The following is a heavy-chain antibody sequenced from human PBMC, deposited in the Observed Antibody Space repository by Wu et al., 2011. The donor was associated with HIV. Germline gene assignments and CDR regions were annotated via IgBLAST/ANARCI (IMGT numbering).Heavy chain of an antibody. J-gene: IGHJ4*02. V-gene: IGHV1-69*14. D-gene: IGHD5-24*01. CDR2: IIPIFGTT. CDR3: ATMATIFSLSN. CDR1: GGTFNSYG. Sequence: QVQLVQSGAEVKKPGSSVKVSCKASGGTFNSYGISWVRQAPGQGLEWMGGIIPIFGTTNYAQKFQGRVTITADTSTDTAYMELSSLTSEDTAVYYCATMATIFSLSNWGQGTLVTVSS.